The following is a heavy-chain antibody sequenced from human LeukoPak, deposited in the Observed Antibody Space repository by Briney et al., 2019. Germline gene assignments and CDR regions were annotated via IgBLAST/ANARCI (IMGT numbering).Heavy chain of an antibody. V-gene: IGHV4-59*01. CDR3: ARLYYDSSGYADY. CDR1: GGSISSYY. D-gene: IGHD3-22*01. J-gene: IGHJ4*02. Sequence: PSATLSLTCTVSGGSISSYYWRWIRQPPGKGLEWIGYIYYSGSTNYNPSLKSRVTISVDTSKNQFSLKLSSVTAADTAVYYCARLYYDSSGYADYWGQGTLVTVSS. CDR2: IYYSGST.